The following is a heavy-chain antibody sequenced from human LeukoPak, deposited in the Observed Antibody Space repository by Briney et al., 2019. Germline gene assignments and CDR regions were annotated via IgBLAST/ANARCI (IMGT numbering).Heavy chain of an antibody. Sequence: SETLSLTCTVSGGSIGSYYWSWFRQPPGKGLEWIGYIYYSGSTNYNPSLKSRVTISLDTSKNQFSMNLISVTAADTAVYYCAREGVAAAGKLDYWGQGTLVTVSS. CDR3: AREGVAAAGKLDY. V-gene: IGHV4-59*01. D-gene: IGHD6-13*01. CDR1: GGSIGSYY. J-gene: IGHJ4*02. CDR2: IYYSGST.